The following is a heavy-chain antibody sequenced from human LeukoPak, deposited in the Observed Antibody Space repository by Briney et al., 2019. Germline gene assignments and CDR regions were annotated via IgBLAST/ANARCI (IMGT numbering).Heavy chain of an antibody. J-gene: IGHJ4*02. CDR1: AGSFSGYF. D-gene: IGHD4-17*01. CDR3: ARSPRYSGDYRFNH. CDR2: IIHGGNT. Sequence: SETLSCTGAVAAGSFSGYFWSWIRHTPGKGLEWIGEIIHGGNTNYNPFLKRRVTISLDTSENQVSLKRSSVTAADTAVYCARSPRYSGDYRFNHCGQGTLVTVSS. V-gene: IGHV4-34*12.